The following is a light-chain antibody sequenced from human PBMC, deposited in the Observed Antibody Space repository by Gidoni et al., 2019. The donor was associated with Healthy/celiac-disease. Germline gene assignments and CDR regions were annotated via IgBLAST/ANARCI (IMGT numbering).Light chain of an antibody. J-gene: IGKJ4*01. V-gene: IGKV2-28*01. CDR3: MQALQTPLT. CDR2: LGS. CDR1: QSPLHSNGYNY. Sequence: DIVMTHSPLSLPVTPGEPASISCRSSQSPLHSNGYNYLDWYLQKPGQSPQLLIYLGSNRASGVPDRFSGSGSGTDFTLKISRVEAEDVGVYYCMQALQTPLTFXGXTKVEIK.